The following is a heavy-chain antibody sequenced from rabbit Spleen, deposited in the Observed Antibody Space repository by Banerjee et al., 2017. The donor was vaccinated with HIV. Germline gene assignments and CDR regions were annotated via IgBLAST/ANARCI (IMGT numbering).Heavy chain of an antibody. CDR2: IDIGGSGFT. J-gene: IGHJ4*01. CDR3: ARDLVAVIGWNFNL. Sequence: QSLEESGGDLVKPGASLTLTCTASGVSFSISSYMCWVRQAPGKGLEWIACIDIGGSGFTYFASWAKGRFTISKTSSTTVTLQMTSLTAADTATYFCARDLVAVIGWNFNLWGQGTLVTVS. V-gene: IGHV1S40*01. D-gene: IGHD1-1*01. CDR1: GVSFSISSY.